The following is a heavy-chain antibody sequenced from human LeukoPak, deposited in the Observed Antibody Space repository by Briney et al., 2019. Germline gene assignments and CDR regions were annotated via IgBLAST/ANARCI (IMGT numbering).Heavy chain of an antibody. CDR3: ARAWNFDY. D-gene: IGHD1-1*01. V-gene: IGHV5-51*01. CDR1: GYSFTNYW. Sequence: GESLKISCKGSGYSFTNYWIGWVRQMPRKGLEWMGIINPGDSDARYSPSFQGQVTISADKSISTAYLQWSSLKASDTAIYYCARAWNFDYWGQGTLVTVSS. J-gene: IGHJ4*02. CDR2: INPGDSDA.